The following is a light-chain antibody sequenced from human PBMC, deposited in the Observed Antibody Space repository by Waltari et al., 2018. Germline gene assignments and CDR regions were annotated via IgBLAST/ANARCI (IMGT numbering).Light chain of an antibody. Sequence: DIVMTQSPATLSVSPGERATITCRASQSVSGSLAWYQQKPGQAPRLLIYGASTRATGIPARFSGSGSGTDFTLTISSLQSEDFAIYYCQQYKSWPLTFGGGTKVEIK. CDR2: GAS. CDR3: QQYKSWPLT. J-gene: IGKJ4*01. CDR1: QSVSGS. V-gene: IGKV3-15*01.